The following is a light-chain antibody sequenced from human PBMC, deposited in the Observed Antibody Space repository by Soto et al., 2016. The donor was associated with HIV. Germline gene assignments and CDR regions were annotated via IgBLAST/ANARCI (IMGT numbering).Light chain of an antibody. Sequence: DIQMTQFPSTLSASIGDRVTITCRASQSVSVWLAWYQRKPGKAPNLLIFKTSTLEIGVPSRFSGSGSGTDFTLTLSSVQPDDVGTLYCQQYNTVPWTFGQGTKLEMK. V-gene: IGKV1-5*03. CDR3: QQYNTVPWT. J-gene: IGKJ1*01. CDR1: QSVSVW. CDR2: KTS.